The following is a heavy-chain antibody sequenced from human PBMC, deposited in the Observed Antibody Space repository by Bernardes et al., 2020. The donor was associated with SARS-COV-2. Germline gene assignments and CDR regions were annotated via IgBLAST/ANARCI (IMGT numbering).Heavy chain of an antibody. J-gene: IGHJ3*01. Sequence: SVKVSCKASGGTISMFVINWVRQAPGQRLEWMGGIIPIFGTTHYAQKFQGRVTITADESTSTAYLELRSLRSEDTAIYFCARGRDIVVEPTDSDASDVWGHGTMVTVST. D-gene: IGHD2-2*01. CDR2: IIPIFGTT. CDR1: GGTISMFV. V-gene: IGHV1-69*13. CDR3: ARGRDIVVEPTDSDASDV.